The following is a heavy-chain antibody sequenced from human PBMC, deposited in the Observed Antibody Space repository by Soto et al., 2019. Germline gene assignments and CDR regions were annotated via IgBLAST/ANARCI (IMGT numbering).Heavy chain of an antibody. CDR1: GFTFCSYS. Sequence: PGGSLRLSCAASGFTFCSYSMNWVRQAPGKGLEWVSSISSSSSYIYYADSVKGRFTISRDNAKNSLYLQMNSLRAEDTAVYYCARDGDDFWSGYPDDYYYYGMDVWGQGTTVTVSS. J-gene: IGHJ6*02. CDR2: ISSSSSYI. D-gene: IGHD3-3*01. CDR3: ARDGDDFWSGYPDDYYYYGMDV. V-gene: IGHV3-21*01.